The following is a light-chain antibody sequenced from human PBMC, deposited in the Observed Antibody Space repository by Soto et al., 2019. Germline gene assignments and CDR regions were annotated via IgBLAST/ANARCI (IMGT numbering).Light chain of an antibody. CDR3: CSYAGSSTVV. V-gene: IGLV2-23*02. Sequence: QSVLTQPASASGSPGQSSTLSCTGTSSDVGSYNLVSWYQQHPGKAPKLMIYEVSKRPSGVSNRFSGSKSGNTASLTISGLQAEDEADYYCCSYAGSSTVVFGGGTKVTVL. J-gene: IGLJ2*01. CDR1: SSDVGSYNL. CDR2: EVS.